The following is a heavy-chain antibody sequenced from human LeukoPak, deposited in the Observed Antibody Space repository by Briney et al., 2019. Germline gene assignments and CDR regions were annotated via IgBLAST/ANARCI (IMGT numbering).Heavy chain of an antibody. V-gene: IGHV4-59*08. Sequence: SETLSLTCTVSGGSISTYYWSWIRQPPGKGLEWIGYIHYSGTTNYNPSLKNRVTISLDTSKNQFTLNLSSVTAADTAMYYCARMGGYSGYATHWGQGTLVTVSS. CDR1: GGSISTYY. CDR2: IHYSGTT. J-gene: IGHJ4*01. D-gene: IGHD5-12*01. CDR3: ARMGGYSGYATH.